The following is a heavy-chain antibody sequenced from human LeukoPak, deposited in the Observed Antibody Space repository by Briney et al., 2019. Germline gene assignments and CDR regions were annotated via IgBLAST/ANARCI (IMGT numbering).Heavy chain of an antibody. CDR1: GFTFSSYW. Sequence: PGGSLRLSCAASGFTFSSYWMSWVRQAPGKGLVWVSRIKGDGISTNYADSVKGRFTISRDNAKNTVYLQMNSLRAEDTAVYYCARDRSRSQYYFDYWGQGTLVTVSS. CDR2: IKGDGIST. V-gene: IGHV3-74*01. J-gene: IGHJ4*02. D-gene: IGHD1-26*01. CDR3: ARDRSRSQYYFDY.